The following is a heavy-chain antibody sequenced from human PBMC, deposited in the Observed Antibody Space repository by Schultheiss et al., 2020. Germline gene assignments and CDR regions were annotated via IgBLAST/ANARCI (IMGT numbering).Heavy chain of an antibody. J-gene: IGHJ3*02. Sequence: GGSLRLSCAASGFTFSNAWMSWVRQAPGMGLEWVSAISGSGGSTYYADSVKGRFTISRDNSKNTLYLQMNSLRAEDTAVYYCAREIAGDAFDIWGQGTMVTVSS. CDR1: GFTFSNAW. D-gene: IGHD6-13*01. V-gene: IGHV3-23*01. CDR3: AREIAGDAFDI. CDR2: ISGSGGST.